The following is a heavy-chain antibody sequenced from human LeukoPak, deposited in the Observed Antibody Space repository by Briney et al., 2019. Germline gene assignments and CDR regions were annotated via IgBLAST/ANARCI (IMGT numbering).Heavy chain of an antibody. D-gene: IGHD3-16*02. CDR1: GFTFSSYW. CDR2: IKQDGSEK. J-gene: IGHJ4*02. V-gene: IGHV3-7*01. CDR3: ARRDDYVWGSYPNYFDY. Sequence: GGSLRLSCAASGFTFSSYWMSWVRQAPGKGLEWVANIKQDGSEKYYVDSVKGQFTISRDNAKNSLYLQMNSLRAEDTAVYYCARRDDYVWGSYPNYFDYWGQGTLVTVSS.